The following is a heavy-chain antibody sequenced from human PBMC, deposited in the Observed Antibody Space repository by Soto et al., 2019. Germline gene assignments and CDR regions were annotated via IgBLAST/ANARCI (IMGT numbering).Heavy chain of an antibody. CDR2: IYYSGST. Sequence: ASETLSLTCSVSGGSISSYYWSWIRQPPGEGLEWIGYIYYSGSTNYIPSLKSRVTISVDTSKNQFSLKLSSVTAADTAVYYCARATYYDFWSGYYLFDYWGQGTLVTVSS. J-gene: IGHJ4*02. V-gene: IGHV4-59*01. CDR1: GGSISSYY. CDR3: ARATYYDFWSGYYLFDY. D-gene: IGHD3-3*01.